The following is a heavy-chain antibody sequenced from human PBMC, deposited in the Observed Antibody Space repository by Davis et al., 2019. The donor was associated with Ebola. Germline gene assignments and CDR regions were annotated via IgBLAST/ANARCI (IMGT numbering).Heavy chain of an antibody. CDR2: IKQDGSEK. Sequence: SLKTSCAASGSTFSSYWMSWVRQAPGKGLEWVANIKQDGSEKYYVDSVKGRFTISRDNAKNSLYLQMNSLRAEDTAVYYSARARARGVFDYWGQGTLVTVSS. V-gene: IGHV3-7*01. CDR1: GSTFSSYW. CDR3: ARARARGVFDY. J-gene: IGHJ4*02.